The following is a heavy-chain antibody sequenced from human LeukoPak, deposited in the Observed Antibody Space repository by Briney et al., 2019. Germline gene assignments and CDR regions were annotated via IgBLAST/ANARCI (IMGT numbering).Heavy chain of an antibody. CDR2: ISSSSSYI. J-gene: IGHJ4*02. CDR1: GFTFSSYS. V-gene: IGHV3-21*01. D-gene: IGHD2-2*01. CDR3: ARERRTEGYCSSTSCPASD. Sequence: PGGSLRLSCAASGFTFSSYSMNWVRQAPGKGPEWVSSISSSSSYIYYADSVKGRFTISRDNAKNSLYLQMNSLRAEDTAVYYCARERRTEGYCSSTSCPASDWGQGTLVTVSS.